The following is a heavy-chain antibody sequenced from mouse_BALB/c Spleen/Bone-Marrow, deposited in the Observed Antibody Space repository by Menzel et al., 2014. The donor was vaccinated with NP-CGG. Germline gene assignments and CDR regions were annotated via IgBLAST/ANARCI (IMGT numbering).Heavy chain of an antibody. J-gene: IGHJ3*01. D-gene: IGHD2-4*01. Sequence: EVHLVESGGGLVQPGGSLKISCAASGFTFSSYGMSWVRQTPDKRLDLVATINSNGGSTYYPDSVKGRFTISRDNAKNTLYLQMSSLKSEDTAMYYCGRDNYYDYDGFAYWGQGTLVTVSA. V-gene: IGHV5-6-3*01. CDR3: GRDNYYDYDGFAY. CDR1: GFTFSSYG. CDR2: INSNGGST.